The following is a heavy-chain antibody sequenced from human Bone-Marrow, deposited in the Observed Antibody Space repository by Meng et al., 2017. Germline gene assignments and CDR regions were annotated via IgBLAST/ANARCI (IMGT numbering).Heavy chain of an antibody. V-gene: IGHV1-8*03. CDR2: MNPNSGNT. D-gene: IGHD3-3*01. CDR1: GYTFTSYD. J-gene: IGHJ6*02. CDR3: ARGGTIFGVVIINPYYYYGMDV. Sequence: ASVKVSCKASGYTFTSYDINWVRQATGQGLEWMGWMNPNSGNTGYAQKFQGRVTITRNTSISTAYMELSSLRSEDTAVYYCARGGTIFGVVIINPYYYYGMDVWGQRTMVTVSS.